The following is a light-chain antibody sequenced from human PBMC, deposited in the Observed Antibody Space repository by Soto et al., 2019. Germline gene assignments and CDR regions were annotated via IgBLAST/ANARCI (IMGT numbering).Light chain of an antibody. Sequence: DIQMTQSRSTLSASVGDRVTITCRASQSISNWLAWYQQKPGKAPKLLIYKASSLESGVPSRFSGSGSVTEFTLTISSLQPDDFATYYCQQHNSYSQTFGQGTKVEIK. CDR1: QSISNW. CDR2: KAS. CDR3: QQHNSYSQT. V-gene: IGKV1-5*03. J-gene: IGKJ1*01.